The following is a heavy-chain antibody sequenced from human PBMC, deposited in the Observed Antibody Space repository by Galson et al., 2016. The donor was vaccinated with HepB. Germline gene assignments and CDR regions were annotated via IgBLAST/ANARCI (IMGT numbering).Heavy chain of an antibody. CDR1: GFNFNNYA. D-gene: IGHD2-2*01. Sequence: SLRLSCAAAGFNFNNYAMHWVRQAPGKGLEWVSGIGGSGGGTYYADSVKGRFTISRDNSKNTLYLQLNSLRAEDTAIYYCTKDQLIVIVPAAGNWFDPWGQGTLVTVSS. J-gene: IGHJ5*02. V-gene: IGHV3-23*01. CDR3: TKDQLIVIVPAAGNWFDP. CDR2: IGGSGGGT.